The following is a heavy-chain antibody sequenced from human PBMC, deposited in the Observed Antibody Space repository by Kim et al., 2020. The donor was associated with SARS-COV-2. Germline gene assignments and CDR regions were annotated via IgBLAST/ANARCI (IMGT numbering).Heavy chain of an antibody. J-gene: IGHJ3*02. V-gene: IGHV4-39*07. CDR2: IYYSGST. CDR1: GGSISSSSYY. Sequence: SETLSLTCTVSGGSISSSSYYWGWIRQPPGKGLEWIGSIYYSGSTYYNPSLKSRVTISVDTSKNQFSLKLSSVTAADTAVYYCAREGYYDSSGYYRLGVAFEIGGRGTMVTVSS. D-gene: IGHD3-22*01. CDR3: AREGYYDSSGYYRLGVAFEI.